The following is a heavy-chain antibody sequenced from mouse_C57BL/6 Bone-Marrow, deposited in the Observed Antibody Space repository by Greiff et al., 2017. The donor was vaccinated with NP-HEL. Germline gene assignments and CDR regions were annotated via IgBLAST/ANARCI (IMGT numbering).Heavy chain of an antibody. CDR3: TTWTSYAWFAY. J-gene: IGHJ3*01. D-gene: IGHD1-1*01. Sequence: EVQLQESGAELVRPGASVKLSCTASGFNIKDDYMHWVKQRPEQGLEWIGWIDPENGDTEYASKFQGKATITADTSSNTAYLQLSSLTSEDTAVYYCTTWTSYAWFAYWGQGTLVTVSA. CDR1: GFNIKDDY. V-gene: IGHV14-4*01. CDR2: IDPENGDT.